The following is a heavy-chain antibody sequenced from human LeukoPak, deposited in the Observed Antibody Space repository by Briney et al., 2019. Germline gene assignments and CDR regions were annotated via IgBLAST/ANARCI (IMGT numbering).Heavy chain of an antibody. D-gene: IGHD6-13*01. CDR3: ARDLGGSSSWPKEGAFDI. CDR1: GFTFSSYW. J-gene: IGHJ3*02. CDR2: IKQDGSEK. Sequence: PGGSLRLSCAASGFTFSSYWMSWVRQAPGKGLERVANIKQDGSEKYHVDSVKGRFTISRDNAKNSLYLQMNSLRAEDTAVYYCARDLGGSSSWPKEGAFDIWGQGTMVTVSS. V-gene: IGHV3-7*01.